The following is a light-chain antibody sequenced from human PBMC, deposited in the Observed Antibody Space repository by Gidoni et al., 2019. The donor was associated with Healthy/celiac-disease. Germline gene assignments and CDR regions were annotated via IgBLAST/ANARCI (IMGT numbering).Light chain of an antibody. CDR1: SSDVGGYNY. V-gene: IGLV2-14*03. CDR2: DVS. Sequence: QSALTQPASVSVSPGQSITISCTGTSSDVGGYNYVSWYQQHPGKAPKLMIYDVSNRPSGVSNRFFGSKSGNTASLTISGLQAEDEADYYCSSYTSSSTLVFGGGTKLTVL. CDR3: SSYTSSSTLV. J-gene: IGLJ2*01.